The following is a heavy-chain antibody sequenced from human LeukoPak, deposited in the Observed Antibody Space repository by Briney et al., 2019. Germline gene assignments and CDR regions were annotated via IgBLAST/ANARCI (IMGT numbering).Heavy chain of an antibody. CDR2: IYYSGST. CDR3: ARAREGGYSYGLNWFDP. Sequence: SQTLSLTCTVSGGSISSGDYYWSWIRQPPGKGLEWIGFIYYSGSTYYNPSLKSRVTISVDTSKNQFSPKLSSVTAADTAVYYCARAREGGYSYGLNWFDPWGQGTLVTVSS. J-gene: IGHJ5*02. CDR1: GGSISSGDYY. D-gene: IGHD5-18*01. V-gene: IGHV4-31*03.